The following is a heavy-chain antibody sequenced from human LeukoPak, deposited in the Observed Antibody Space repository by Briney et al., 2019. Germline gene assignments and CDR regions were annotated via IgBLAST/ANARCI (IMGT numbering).Heavy chain of an antibody. V-gene: IGHV4-4*07. CDR3: ARENVGSSSDDAFDI. Sequence: SETLSLTCAVSGGSIKTYYWSWIRQPAGKGLEWIGRIYTSGSTNYNPSLKSRVTISVDTSKNQFSLKLSSVTAADTAVYYCARENVGSSSDDAFDIWGQGTMVTVSS. D-gene: IGHD6-6*01. J-gene: IGHJ3*02. CDR1: GGSIKTYY. CDR2: IYTSGST.